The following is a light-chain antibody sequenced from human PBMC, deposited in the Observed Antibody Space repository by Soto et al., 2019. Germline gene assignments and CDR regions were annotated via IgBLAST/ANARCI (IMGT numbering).Light chain of an antibody. CDR3: QKYNSAPT. CDR2: AAS. V-gene: IGKV1-27*01. J-gene: IGKJ1*01. CDR1: QGISNY. Sequence: DIQMTQSPSSLSASVGDRVTITCRASQGISNYLAWYQQKPGKVPKLLIYAASTLQSGVPSRFSGSGSGTDFTLTISSLQPEDVATYYCQKYNSAPTFGQVTKVEI.